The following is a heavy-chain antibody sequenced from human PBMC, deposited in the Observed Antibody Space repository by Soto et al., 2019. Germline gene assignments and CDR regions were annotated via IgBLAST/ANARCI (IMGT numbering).Heavy chain of an antibody. Sequence: QIQLVQSGAEVKKPGASVKVSCKASGYSFTSYGITWVRQAPGQGPEWLGWITAENGNTNYAQKFQGRYTMTTDTSTNTAFMELRGLRSDDTAVYYCARVVLEWLPTSGFDYWGQGTLVTVSS. CDR3: ARVVLEWLPTSGFDY. CDR1: GYSFTSYG. D-gene: IGHD5-12*01. J-gene: IGHJ4*02. V-gene: IGHV1-18*04. CDR2: ITAENGNT.